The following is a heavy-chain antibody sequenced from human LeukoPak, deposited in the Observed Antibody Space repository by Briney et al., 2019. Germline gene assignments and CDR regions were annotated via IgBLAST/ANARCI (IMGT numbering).Heavy chain of an antibody. CDR2: ISGSGGST. J-gene: IGHJ4*02. V-gene: IGHV3-23*01. D-gene: IGHD3-22*01. Sequence: GGSLRLSCAASGFTFSSYAMSWVRQAPGKGLEWVSAISGSGGSTYYADSVKGRFTISRDNSKNTLYLQMNSLRAEDTAVYYCAKDPFITNDSSGLDYWGQGTLVTVSS. CDR3: AKDPFITNDSSGLDY. CDR1: GFTFSSYA.